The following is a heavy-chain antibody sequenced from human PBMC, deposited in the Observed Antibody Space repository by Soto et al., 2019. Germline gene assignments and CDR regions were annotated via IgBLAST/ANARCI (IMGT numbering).Heavy chain of an antibody. D-gene: IGHD1-26*01. Sequence: QVQLQESGPGLVRPSQTLSLSCTVSGGSISNSANHWSWIRQHPGEGLEWIGYIYYSGGTYYSPSLKGRVTMSIDASKNQFSLTLRSVTAADTAVYHCARMSGTYYVPDYWGQGTLVTVSS. CDR2: IYYSGGT. CDR3: ARMSGTYYVPDY. V-gene: IGHV4-31*03. CDR1: GGSISNSANH. J-gene: IGHJ4*02.